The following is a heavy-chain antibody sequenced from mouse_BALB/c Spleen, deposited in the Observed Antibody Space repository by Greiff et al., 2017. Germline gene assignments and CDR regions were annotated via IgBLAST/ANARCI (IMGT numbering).Heavy chain of an antibody. CDR2: ISSGSSTI. V-gene: IGHV5-17*02. J-gene: IGHJ4*01. CDR1: GFTFSSFG. D-gene: IGHD1-1*01. Sequence: EVKLMESGGGLVQPGGSRKLSCAASGFTFSSFGMHWVRQAPEKGLEWVAYISSGSSTIYYADTVKGRFTISRDNPKNTLFLQMTSLRSEDTAMYYCARNYYGSRNYYAMDYWGQGTSVTVSS. CDR3: ARNYYGSRNYYAMDY.